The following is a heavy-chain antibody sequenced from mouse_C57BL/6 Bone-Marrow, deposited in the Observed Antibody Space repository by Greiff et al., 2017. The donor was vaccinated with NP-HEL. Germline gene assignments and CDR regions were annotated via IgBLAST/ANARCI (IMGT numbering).Heavy chain of an antibody. V-gene: IGHV1-81*01. CDR3: ARSNWEGAMDY. J-gene: IGHJ4*01. CDR1: GYTFTSYG. Sequence: VQLQQSGAELARPGASVKLSFKASGYTFTSYGISWVKQRTGQGLEWIGEIYPRSGNTYYNEKFKGKATLTADKSSSTAYMELRSLTSEDSAVYFCARSNWEGAMDYWGQGTSVTVSS. CDR2: IYPRSGNT. D-gene: IGHD4-1*01.